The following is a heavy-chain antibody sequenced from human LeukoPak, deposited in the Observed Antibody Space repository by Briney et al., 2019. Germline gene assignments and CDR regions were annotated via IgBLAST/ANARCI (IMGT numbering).Heavy chain of an antibody. CDR2: MNPNGGNT. CDR1: GYTFTSYD. V-gene: IGHV1-8*01. J-gene: IGHJ3*02. Sequence: ASVKVSCKASGYTFTSYDINWVRQATGQGLEWMGWMNPNGGNTGYAQKFQGRVTMTRNTSISTAYMELSSLRSEDTAVYYCARSKADYDFWSGYYLPRGPDIWGQGTMVTVSS. CDR3: ARSKADYDFWSGYYLPRGPDI. D-gene: IGHD3-3*01.